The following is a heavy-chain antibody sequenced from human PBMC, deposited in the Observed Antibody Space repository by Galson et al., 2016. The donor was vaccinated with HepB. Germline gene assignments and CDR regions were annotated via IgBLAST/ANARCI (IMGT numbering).Heavy chain of an antibody. CDR1: GFTFSSYT. CDR2: IWYDGSNK. V-gene: IGHV3-33*01. J-gene: IGHJ6*02. CDR3: ARDSSPRVQLWPPAYYYYYGMDV. D-gene: IGHD5-18*01. Sequence: SLRLSCAASGFTFSSYTMHWVRQAPGKGPDWVAGIWYDGSNKYYADSVKGRFTISRDNSKNTLYLQMNSLRPEDTAVYFCARDSSPRVQLWPPAYYYYYGMDVWGQGTTVTVSS.